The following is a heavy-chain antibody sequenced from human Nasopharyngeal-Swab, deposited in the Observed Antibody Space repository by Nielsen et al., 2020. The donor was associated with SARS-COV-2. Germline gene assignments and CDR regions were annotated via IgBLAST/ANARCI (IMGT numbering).Heavy chain of an antibody. CDR2: IGTAGDT. D-gene: IGHD3-22*01. V-gene: IGHV3-13*01. J-gene: IGHJ3*02. CDR1: GFTFSSYD. Sequence: GGSLRLSCAASGFTFSSYDMHWVRQATGKGLEWVSAIGTAGDTYYPGSVKGRFTISRENAKNSLYLQMNSLRAGGTAVYYCARGGTYYYDSSNDAFDIWGQGTMVTVSS. CDR3: ARGGTYYYDSSNDAFDI.